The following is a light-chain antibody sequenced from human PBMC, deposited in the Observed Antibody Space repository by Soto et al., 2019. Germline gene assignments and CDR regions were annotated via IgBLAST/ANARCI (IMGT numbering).Light chain of an antibody. CDR2: EVN. J-gene: IGLJ2*01. V-gene: IGLV2-18*02. CDR3: SSYTSSSTVV. CDR1: SSDVGSYNR. Sequence: QSALTQPPSVSGSPGQSVTISCTGTSSDVGSYNRVSWYQQPPGTAPKLVIYEVNNRPSGVPDRFSGSKSGNTASLTISGLQAEDEADYYFSSYTSSSTVVFGGGTKLTVL.